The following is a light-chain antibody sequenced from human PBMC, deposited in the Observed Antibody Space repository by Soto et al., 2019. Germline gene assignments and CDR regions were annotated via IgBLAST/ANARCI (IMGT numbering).Light chain of an antibody. Sequence: QSVLTQPASVSGSPGQSITISCAGSDGDVGNYDLLSWYQQIPGKAPKLIIFEVNRRPSGVSDRFSGSKSGNTASLTISGLQAEDEADFFCCSYAGSGTWLFGGGTKVTVL. V-gene: IGLV2-23*02. CDR1: DGDVGNYDL. CDR3: CSYAGSGTWL. CDR2: EVN. J-gene: IGLJ3*02.